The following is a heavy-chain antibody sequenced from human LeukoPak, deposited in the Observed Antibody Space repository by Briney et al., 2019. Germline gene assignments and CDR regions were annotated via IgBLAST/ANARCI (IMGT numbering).Heavy chain of an antibody. CDR2: IYYSGST. Sequence: SETLSLTCTVSGGSISGYYWSWIWQPPGKGLEWIGYIYYSGSTIYNPSLKSRVAISVDTPKNQFSLKLSSVTAADTAVYYCARDVGYCSSTSCYAWFDPWGQGTLVTVS. CDR3: ARDVGYCSSTSCYAWFDP. J-gene: IGHJ5*02. D-gene: IGHD2-2*01. V-gene: IGHV4-59*01. CDR1: GGSISGYY.